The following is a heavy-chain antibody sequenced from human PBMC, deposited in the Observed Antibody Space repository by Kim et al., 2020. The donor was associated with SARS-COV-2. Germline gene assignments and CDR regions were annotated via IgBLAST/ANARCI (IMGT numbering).Heavy chain of an antibody. V-gene: IGHV3-15*01. D-gene: IGHD6-13*01. CDR1: GFTFSNAW. J-gene: IGHJ4*02. Sequence: GGSLRLSCAASGFTFSNAWMSWVRQAPGKGLEWVGRIKSKTDGGTTDYAAPVKGRFTISRDDSKNTLYLQMNSLKTEDTAVYYCTTHGTLRPDDFIAAAGERFDYWGQGTLVTVSS. CDR3: TTHGTLRPDDFIAAAGERFDY. CDR2: IKSKTDGGTT.